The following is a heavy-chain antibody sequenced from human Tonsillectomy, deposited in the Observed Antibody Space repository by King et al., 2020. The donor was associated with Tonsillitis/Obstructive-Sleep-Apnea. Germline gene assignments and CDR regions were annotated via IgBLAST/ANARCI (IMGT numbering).Heavy chain of an antibody. CDR2: ITPFTGNT. J-gene: IGHJ3*02. CDR1: GYTFTYRY. V-gene: IGHV1-45*02. Sequence: QLVQSGAEVKKTGSSVKVSCKASGYTFTYRYLHWVRQAPGQALEWMGWITPFTGNTNYAQKFQDRVNIPRDRSMNTAYMELSSLRSEDTAMYYCAVEGKDSGYGRDAFDIWGQGTMVTVSS. CDR3: AVEGKDSGYGRDAFDI. D-gene: IGHD5-12*01.